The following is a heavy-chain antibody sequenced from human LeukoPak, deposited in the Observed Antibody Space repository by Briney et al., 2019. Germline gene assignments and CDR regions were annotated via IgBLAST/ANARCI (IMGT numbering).Heavy chain of an antibody. CDR1: GGSIRSFY. J-gene: IGHJ4*02. CDR2: IYSSGST. V-gene: IGHV4-59*01. D-gene: IGHD4-11*01. CDR3: ARQGYSNYVDY. Sequence: SETLSLTCTVSGGSIRSFYWSWIRQPPGKGLEWIGYIYSSGSTNYNPSLKSRVTISVDTSKNQFSLKLTSVTAADTAVYYCARQGYSNYVDYWGQGTLVTVSS.